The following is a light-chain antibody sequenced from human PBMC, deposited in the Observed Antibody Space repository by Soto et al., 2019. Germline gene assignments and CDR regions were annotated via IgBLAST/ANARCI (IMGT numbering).Light chain of an antibody. CDR2: GAS. CDR3: QQYYSGPIT. J-gene: IGKJ4*01. Sequence: DIVMTQSPDSLAVSLGERATINCKSSQSLLSSADNKNYLAWYQQKSGQPPKLLIYGASTRLSGVPDRISGSGSGPDFTLTIRSLQAEDVAISSCQQYYSGPITFGGGTKVEIK. V-gene: IGKV4-1*01. CDR1: QSLLSSADNKNY.